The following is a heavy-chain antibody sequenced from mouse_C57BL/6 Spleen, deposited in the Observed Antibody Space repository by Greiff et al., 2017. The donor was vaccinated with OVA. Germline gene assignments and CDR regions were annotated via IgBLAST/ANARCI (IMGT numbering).Heavy chain of an antibody. CDR2: IWSGGST. J-gene: IGHJ4*01. CDR1: GFSLTSYG. V-gene: IGHV2-2*01. D-gene: IGHD1-1*01. CDR3: ARKRDYGSSLAMDY. Sequence: VKLVESGPGLVQPSQSLSITCTVSGFSLTSYGVHWVRQSPGKGLEWLGVIWSGGSTDYNAAFISRLSISKDNSKSQVFFKMNSLQADDTAIYYCARKRDYGSSLAMDYWGQGTSVTVSS.